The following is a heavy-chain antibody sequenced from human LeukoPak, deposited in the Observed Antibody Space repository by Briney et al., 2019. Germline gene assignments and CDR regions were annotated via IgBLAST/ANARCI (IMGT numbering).Heavy chain of an antibody. J-gene: IGHJ4*02. Sequence: SETLSLTCVVYGGSFSAYYWSWIRQSPGKGLEWIGQINHSGSTNYNPSLKSRVTISVDTSKNQFSLKLSSVTAADTAVYYCARAGMYSSSWYANVGVDFDYWGQGTLVTVSS. CDR1: GGSFSAYY. CDR3: ARAGMYSSSWYANVGVDFDY. V-gene: IGHV4-34*01. CDR2: INHSGST. D-gene: IGHD6-13*01.